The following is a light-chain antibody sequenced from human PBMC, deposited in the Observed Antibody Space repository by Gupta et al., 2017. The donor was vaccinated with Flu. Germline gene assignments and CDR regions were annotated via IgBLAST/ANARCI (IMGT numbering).Light chain of an antibody. CDR2: GAS. J-gene: IGKJ2*01. Sequence: EVVLTQSPGTLSLSPGERATLSCRASQTVISNNLAWNQHKPGQAPRLLIYGASNRATDIPDRFSGSGSGTDFTLTISGLQPEDFAVYSCHQYGASPTFGQGTRLEIK. CDR1: QTVISNN. CDR3: HQYGASPT. V-gene: IGKV3-20*01.